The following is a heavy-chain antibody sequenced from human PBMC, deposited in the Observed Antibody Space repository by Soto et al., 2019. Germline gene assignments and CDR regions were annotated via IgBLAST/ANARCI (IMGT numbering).Heavy chain of an antibody. J-gene: IGHJ6*02. Sequence: QVQLVQSGAEVKKPGASVKISCKASGYTFSSSYIHWVRQAPGQGLEWMGLINPSGFSTDYAQTFQGRGTVTRDTSKSTVYMELSSLRSEDTAVYSCASGGYPYGFSAMDVWGPGTTVDVSS. CDR3: ASGGYPYGFSAMDV. CDR1: GYTFSSSY. V-gene: IGHV1-46*01. D-gene: IGHD3-10*01. CDR2: INPSGFST.